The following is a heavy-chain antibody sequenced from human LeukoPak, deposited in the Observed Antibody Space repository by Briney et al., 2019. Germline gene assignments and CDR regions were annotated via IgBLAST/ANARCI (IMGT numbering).Heavy chain of an antibody. CDR2: ISGSGGST. D-gene: IGHD3-3*01. Sequence: GGSLRLSCAASGFTFSSYWMSWVRQAPGKGLEWVSAISGSGGSTYYADSVKGRFTISRDNSKNTLYLQMNSLRAEDTAVYYCAKDPGITIFGVVIAEWGMDVWGQGTTVTVSS. CDR3: AKDPGITIFGVVIAEWGMDV. J-gene: IGHJ6*02. CDR1: GFTFSSYW. V-gene: IGHV3-23*01.